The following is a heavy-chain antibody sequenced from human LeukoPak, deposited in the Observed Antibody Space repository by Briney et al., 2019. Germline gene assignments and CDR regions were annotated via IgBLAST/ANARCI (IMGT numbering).Heavy chain of an antibody. Sequence: GGSLRLSCAASGFTFSSYGMHWVRQAPGKGLEWVAVIWYDGSNKYYADSVKGRFTISRDNSKNTLYLQMNSLRAEDTAVYYCARDGESYYYDSSGYYFDYWGQGTLVTVSS. J-gene: IGHJ4*02. V-gene: IGHV3-33*01. CDR2: IWYDGSNK. D-gene: IGHD3-22*01. CDR1: GFTFSSYG. CDR3: ARDGESYYYDSSGYYFDY.